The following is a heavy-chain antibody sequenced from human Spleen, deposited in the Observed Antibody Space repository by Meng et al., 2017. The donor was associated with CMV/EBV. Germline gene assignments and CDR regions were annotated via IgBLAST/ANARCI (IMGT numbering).Heavy chain of an antibody. CDR2: ISYDGSNK. J-gene: IGHJ4*02. Sequence: GGSLRLSCAASGFTFSSYAMHWVRQAPGKGLEWVAVISYDGSNKYYADSVKGRFTISRDNSKNTLYLQMGSLTAEDTAVYYCARSNFWSGYSEFDYWGQGTLVTVSS. CDR3: ARSNFWSGYSEFDY. V-gene: IGHV3-30*14. CDR1: GFTFSSYA. D-gene: IGHD3-3*01.